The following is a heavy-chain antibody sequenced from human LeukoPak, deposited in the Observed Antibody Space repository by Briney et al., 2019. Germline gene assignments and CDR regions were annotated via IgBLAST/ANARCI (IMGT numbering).Heavy chain of an antibody. Sequence: ASVKVSCKASGYSFTSYGINWVRQAPGQGLEWMGWISAYNGNTNYAQKLQGRVTMTTDTSTSTAYMELRSLTSDDTAVYYCARGSFSADAPLVLDYFHHWGQGTLVTDSS. D-gene: IGHD5-18*01. CDR2: ISAYNGNT. V-gene: IGHV1-18*01. J-gene: IGHJ1*01. CDR3: ARGSFSADAPLVLDYFHH. CDR1: GYSFTSYG.